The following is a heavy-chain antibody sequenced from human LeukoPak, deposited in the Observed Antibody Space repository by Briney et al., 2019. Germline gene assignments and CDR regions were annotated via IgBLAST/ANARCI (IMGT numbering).Heavy chain of an antibody. V-gene: IGHV1-69*13. CDR3: ARGGYQPLEFDY. D-gene: IGHD2-2*01. CDR1: GGTFSSYA. Sequence: SVKVSCKASGGTFSSYAISWVRQAPGQGLEWMGGIIPIFGTANYAQKFQGRVTITADESTSTAYMELSSLRSEDTAVYYCARGGYQPLEFDYWGQGTLVTVSS. J-gene: IGHJ4*02. CDR2: IIPIFGTA.